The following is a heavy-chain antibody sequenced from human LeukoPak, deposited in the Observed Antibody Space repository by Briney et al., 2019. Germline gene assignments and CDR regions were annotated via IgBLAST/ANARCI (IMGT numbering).Heavy chain of an antibody. J-gene: IGHJ6*02. V-gene: IGHV3-21*01. CDR2: ISSSSSYI. Sequence: GRSLRVSCAASGLTFSSYSMNWVGQAPGMGLEWVSSISSSSSYIYYADSVKGRFTISRDNAKNSLYLQMNSLRAEDTAVYYCAAHMDVWGQGTTVTVSS. CDR1: GLTFSSYS. CDR3: AAHMDV.